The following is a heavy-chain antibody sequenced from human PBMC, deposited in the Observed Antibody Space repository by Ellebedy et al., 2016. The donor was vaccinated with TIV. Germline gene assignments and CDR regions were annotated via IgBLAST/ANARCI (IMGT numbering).Heavy chain of an antibody. J-gene: IGHJ4*02. V-gene: IGHV1-46*01. D-gene: IGHD1-26*01. CDR3: ARGGGVYFFDY. CDR1: AYTSTSYH. Sequence: ASVKVSCKASAYTSTSYHMQWVRQPPGHGLAWMGIINPSGGRTDYEQKFQGRVTMTRDTYTSTVYMELSSLRSGDRAVYYCARGGGVYFFDYWGQGTLVTVSS. CDR2: INPSGGRT.